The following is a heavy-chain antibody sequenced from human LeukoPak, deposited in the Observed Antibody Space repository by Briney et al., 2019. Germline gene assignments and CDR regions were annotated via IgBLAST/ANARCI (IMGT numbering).Heavy chain of an antibody. J-gene: IGHJ2*01. CDR1: GGSISSYY. D-gene: IGHD5-18*01. CDR3: ARVGYSYGLYWYFDL. V-gene: IGHV4-59*01. CDR2: IYYSGST. Sequence: SETLSLTCTVSGGSISSYYWSWIRQPPGKGLEWIGYIYYSGSTNYNPSLKSRVTISVDTSKNQFSLKLSFVTAADTAVYYCARVGYSYGLYWYFDLWGRGTLVTVSS.